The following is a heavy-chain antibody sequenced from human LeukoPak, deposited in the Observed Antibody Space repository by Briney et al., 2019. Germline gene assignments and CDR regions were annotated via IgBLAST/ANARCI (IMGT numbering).Heavy chain of an antibody. CDR1: GFTFSTYA. V-gene: IGHV3-23*01. Sequence: GGSLRLSCAASGFTFSTYALSWVRQAPGKGLEWVSAISGGITYYADSVKGRFTISRDNSKNTLCLQMNSLRAEDTAVYYCAKEYCSSTTCYGCFDYWGQGTWSPSPQ. CDR2: ISGGIT. D-gene: IGHD2-2*01. J-gene: IGHJ4*02. CDR3: AKEYCSSTTCYGCFDY.